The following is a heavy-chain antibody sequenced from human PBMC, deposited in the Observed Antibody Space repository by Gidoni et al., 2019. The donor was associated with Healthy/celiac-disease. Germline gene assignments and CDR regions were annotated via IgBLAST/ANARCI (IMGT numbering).Heavy chain of an antibody. CDR2: IYYSGST. CDR3: ARDGSSWSRGMSSYYYGMDV. Sequence: QLQLQESGPGLVKPSETLSLTCTVSGGSISSSSYYWRWIRQPPGKGLEWIGSIYYSGSTYYNPSLKSRVTISVDTSKNKFSLKLSSVTAADTAVYYCARDGSSWSRGMSSYYYGMDVWGQGTTVTVSS. V-gene: IGHV4-39*02. J-gene: IGHJ6*02. D-gene: IGHD6-13*01. CDR1: GGSISSSSYY.